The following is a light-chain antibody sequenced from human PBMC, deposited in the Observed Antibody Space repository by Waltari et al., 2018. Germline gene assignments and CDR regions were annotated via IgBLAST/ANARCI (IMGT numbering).Light chain of an antibody. CDR2: AAS. V-gene: IGKV1-39*01. Sequence: DIQMTQSPSSLSASVGDRVTITCRASQSINSYLICYQQKPGKAPKLLIYAASNLQSGVPSRFSGSESGTDFTLTISSLQPEDFATYYCQQSYRTAALTFGGGTKVEIK. CDR1: QSINSY. J-gene: IGKJ4*01. CDR3: QQSYRTAALT.